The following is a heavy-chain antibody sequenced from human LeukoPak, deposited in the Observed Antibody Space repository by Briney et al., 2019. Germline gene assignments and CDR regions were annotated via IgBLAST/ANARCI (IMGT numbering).Heavy chain of an antibody. Sequence: GASVKVSCKASGGTFSSYAISWVRQAPGQGLEWMGGIIPIFGTANYAQKLQGRVTITADESTSTAYMELSSLRSEDTAVYYCARDRDYYGSGSYPNWFDPWGQGTLVTVSS. V-gene: IGHV1-69*13. D-gene: IGHD3-10*01. CDR1: GGTFSSYA. CDR2: IIPIFGTA. J-gene: IGHJ5*02. CDR3: ARDRDYYGSGSYPNWFDP.